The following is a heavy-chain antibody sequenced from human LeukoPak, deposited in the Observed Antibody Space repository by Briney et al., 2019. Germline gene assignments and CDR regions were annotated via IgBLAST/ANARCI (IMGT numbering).Heavy chain of an antibody. Sequence: PSETLSLTCTVSGGSISSYYWSWIRQPPGKGLEWIGYIYYTGSTNYNPSLQSRVTISIDTAKNQFSLNLSSVTAADTAIYYCARSYCGRDCYVYYYYYMDVWGKGTTVTISS. CDR2: IYYTGST. CDR3: ARSYCGRDCYVYYYYYMDV. CDR1: GGSISSYY. J-gene: IGHJ6*03. D-gene: IGHD2-21*02. V-gene: IGHV4-59*08.